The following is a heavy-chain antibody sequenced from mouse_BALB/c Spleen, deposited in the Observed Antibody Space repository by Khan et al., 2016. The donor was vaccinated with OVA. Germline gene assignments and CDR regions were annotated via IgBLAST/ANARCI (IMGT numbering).Heavy chain of an antibody. CDR2: IYPGSGGT. D-gene: IGHD2-2*01. CDR3: TSHGCHAWFTC. Sequence: EVQLQQSGPELMKPGASVKISCKASGYTFTAYYIHWVIQSPGKSLGWIGWIYPGSGGTTYNEKFKGKATLTADKSSSTAYIKLRKLTSEDSAVYACTSHGCHAWFTCWGQATLVIVSA. J-gene: IGHJ3*01. V-gene: IGHV1-42*01. CDR1: GYTFTAYY.